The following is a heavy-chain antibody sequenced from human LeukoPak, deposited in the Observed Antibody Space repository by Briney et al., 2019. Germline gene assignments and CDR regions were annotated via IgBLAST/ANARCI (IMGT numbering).Heavy chain of an antibody. D-gene: IGHD2-15*01. J-gene: IGHJ4*02. CDR2: ISGNGDIT. CDR3: ARVKRDCSGGTCYSYDY. CDR1: RFTFNTYA. V-gene: IGHV3-23*01. Sequence: GGSLRLSCAASRFTFNTYAVTWVRQAPGKGLEWVSAISGNGDITYYADSVRGRFTISRDNSKNTLFLQMNSLRAEDTAVYYCARVKRDCSGGTCYSYDYWGQGTLVTVSS.